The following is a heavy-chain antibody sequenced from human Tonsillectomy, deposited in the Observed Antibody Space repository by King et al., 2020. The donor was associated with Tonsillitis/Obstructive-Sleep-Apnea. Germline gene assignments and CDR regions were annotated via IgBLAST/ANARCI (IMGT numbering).Heavy chain of an antibody. CDR2: IDPSDSYT. D-gene: IGHD6-6*01. V-gene: IGHV5-10-1*01. J-gene: IGHJ6*03. CDR3: ARQDSSLHYYDYYMDV. Sequence: QLVQSGAEVKKPGESLRISCKGSGYSFTSYWISWVRQMPGKGLVWMGKIDPSDSYTNYSPSFQGHVTISADKSISTAYLQWSSLKASDTAMYYCARQDSSLHYYDYYMDVWGKGTTVTVSS. CDR1: GYSFTSYW.